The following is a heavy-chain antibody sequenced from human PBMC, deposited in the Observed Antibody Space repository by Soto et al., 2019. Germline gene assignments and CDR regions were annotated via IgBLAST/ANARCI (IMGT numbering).Heavy chain of an antibody. CDR2: ISAYNGNT. J-gene: IGHJ5*02. D-gene: IGHD2-2*01. Sequence: ASVKVSCKASGYTFTSYGISWVRQAPGQGLEWMGWISAYNGNTNYAQKPQGRVTMTTDTSTSTAYMELRSLRSDDTAVYYCARDRGSTSSDRSDPWGQGTLVTVSS. CDR3: ARDRGSTSSDRSDP. CDR1: GYTFTSYG. V-gene: IGHV1-18*04.